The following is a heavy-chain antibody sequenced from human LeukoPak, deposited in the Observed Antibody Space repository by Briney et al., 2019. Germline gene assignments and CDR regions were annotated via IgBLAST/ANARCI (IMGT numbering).Heavy chain of an antibody. D-gene: IGHD3-3*01. CDR1: GFTFSSYG. CDR2: IRYDGSNK. Sequence: QLGESLKISCAASGFTFSSYGMHWVRQAPGKGLEWVAFIRYDGSNKYYADSVKGRFTISRDNSKNTLYLQMNSLRAEDTAVYYCAKVRDYDFWSATDYWGQGTLVTVSS. J-gene: IGHJ4*02. CDR3: AKVRDYDFWSATDY. V-gene: IGHV3-30*02.